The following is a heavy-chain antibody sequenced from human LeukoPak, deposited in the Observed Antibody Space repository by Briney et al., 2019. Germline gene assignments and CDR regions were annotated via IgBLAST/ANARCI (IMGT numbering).Heavy chain of an antibody. J-gene: IGHJ5*02. CDR3: ARHSSMATRTNWFDP. CDR2: IYYSGTT. CDR1: GFTFRSYE. D-gene: IGHD5-24*01. V-gene: IGHV4-39*01. Sequence: PGGSLRLSCAASGFTFRSYEMNWVRQAPGKGLEWIGSIYYSGTTYYNPSLKSRVTISVDTSKNQFSLKLSSVTAADTAVYYCARHSSMATRTNWFDPWGQGTLVTVSS.